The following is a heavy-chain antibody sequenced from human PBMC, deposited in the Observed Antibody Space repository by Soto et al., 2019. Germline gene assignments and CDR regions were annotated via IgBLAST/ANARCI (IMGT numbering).Heavy chain of an antibody. CDR3: AKDPLTSQDYYYYYGMDV. J-gene: IGHJ6*02. D-gene: IGHD2-2*01. Sequence: ESGGGLVQPGGSLRLSCAASGFTFSSYAMSWVRQAPGKGLEWVSAISGSGGSTYYADSVKGRFTISRDNSKNTLYLQMNSLRVEDTAVYYCAKDPLTSQDYYYYYGMDVWGQGTTVTVSS. CDR1: GFTFSSYA. V-gene: IGHV3-23*01. CDR2: ISGSGGST.